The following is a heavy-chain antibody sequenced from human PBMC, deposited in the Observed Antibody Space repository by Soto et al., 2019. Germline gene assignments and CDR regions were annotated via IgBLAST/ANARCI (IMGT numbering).Heavy chain of an antibody. Sequence: ASVKVARKASGYTFTSSALHLVRQAPGQRIEWMGWINAGNGNTKYSQKFQGGVTITRDTSASTAYMELSSLRSEDTAVYYCARGVTTLLVKYSSTWRFWCDSRRRGAQVSVSS. J-gene: IGHJ5*01. CDR1: GYTFTSSA. D-gene: IGHD6-13*01. CDR2: INAGNGNT. V-gene: IGHV1-3*01. CDR3: ARGVTTLLVKYSSTWRFWCDS.